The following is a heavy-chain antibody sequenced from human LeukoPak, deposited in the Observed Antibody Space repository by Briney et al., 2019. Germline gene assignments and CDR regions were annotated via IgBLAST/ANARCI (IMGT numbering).Heavy chain of an antibody. D-gene: IGHD3-22*01. V-gene: IGHV4-39*01. CDR2: IYYSGST. CDR3: ASYGPYYYDSSGYYYSHYFDY. CDR1: GGSISSSSYY. J-gene: IGHJ4*02. Sequence: PSETLSLTCTVSGGSISSSSYYWGWIRQPPGKGLEWIGSIYYSGSTYYNPSLKSRVTISVDTSKNQFSLKLSSVTAADTAVYYCASYGPYYYDSSGYYYSHYFDYWGQGTLVTVSS.